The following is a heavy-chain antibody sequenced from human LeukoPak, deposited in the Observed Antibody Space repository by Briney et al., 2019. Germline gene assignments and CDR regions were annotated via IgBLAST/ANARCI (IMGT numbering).Heavy chain of an antibody. J-gene: IGHJ3*02. Sequence: SETLSLTCTASGGSISSYDRSWIRQPPGKGLEWIAYIYYSGSTNYNPSLKSRVTISGDTSKNQFSLKLSSVTAADTAVYYCARGVRGVDDSFYIWGQGTMVTVSS. CDR3: ARGVRGVDDSFYI. CDR1: GGSISSYD. CDR2: IYYSGST. V-gene: IGHV4-59*12. D-gene: IGHD3-10*01.